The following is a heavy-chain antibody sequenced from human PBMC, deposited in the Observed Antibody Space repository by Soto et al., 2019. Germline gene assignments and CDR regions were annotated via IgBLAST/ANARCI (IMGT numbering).Heavy chain of an antibody. CDR2: ISYDGTNN. CDR3: ARDFEGFLEWLPAPLSY. Sequence: GALLLSCAASGITFSAYTMHWVRQSPGKGLDRVAVISYDGTNNYYADSVKGRFTISRDNAKNSLYLQMNRLRAEDTAVYYCARDFEGFLEWLPAPLSYWGQATLVTVSS. CDR1: GITFSAYT. V-gene: IGHV3-30-3*01. D-gene: IGHD3-3*01. J-gene: IGHJ4*02.